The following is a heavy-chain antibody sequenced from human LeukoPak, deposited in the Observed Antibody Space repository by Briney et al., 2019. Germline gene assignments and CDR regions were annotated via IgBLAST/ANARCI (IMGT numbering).Heavy chain of an antibody. Sequence: GGSLRLSCAASGFTFSSYSMNWVRQAPGKGLEWVSYISSSSSTIYYADSVKGRFTISRDDSKNMLYLQMNSLRAEDTAVYYCAREGVVHGSGSYYPFDYWGQGILVTVSS. J-gene: IGHJ4*02. CDR2: ISSSSSTI. V-gene: IGHV3-48*01. CDR3: AREGVVHGSGSYYPFDY. CDR1: GFTFSSYS. D-gene: IGHD3-10*01.